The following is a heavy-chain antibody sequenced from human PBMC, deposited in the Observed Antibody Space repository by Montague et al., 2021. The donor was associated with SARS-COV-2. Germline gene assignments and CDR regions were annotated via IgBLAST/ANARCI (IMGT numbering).Heavy chain of an antibody. CDR3: ARGQGEITMIVVVLTAAAHYFDY. CDR1: GGSLSGYD. V-gene: IGHV4-34*01. J-gene: IGHJ4*02. Sequence: SETLSLTCAVYGGSLSGYDWSWIRQPPGKGLEWIGEINHSGSTKYNPSLKSRVSISVGTSKNQSSLKLNSVTAADTAVYYCARGQGEITMIVVVLTAAAHYFDYWGQGTLVTVSP. CDR2: INHSGST. D-gene: IGHD3-22*01.